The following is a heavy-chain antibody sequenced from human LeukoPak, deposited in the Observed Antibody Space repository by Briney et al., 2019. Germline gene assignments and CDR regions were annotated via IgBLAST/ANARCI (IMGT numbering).Heavy chain of an antibody. CDR3: AKDRWGSFDY. CDR2: ISGSGGST. V-gene: IGHV3-23*01. CDR1: GFTFSSYA. Sequence: PGGSLRLSCAASGFTFSSYAMSWVRQAPGEGLEWVSAISGSGGSTYYADSVKGRFTLSRDNSKNTLYLQMNSLRAEDTAVYYCAKDRWGSFDYWGQGTLVTVSS. J-gene: IGHJ4*02. D-gene: IGHD3-16*01.